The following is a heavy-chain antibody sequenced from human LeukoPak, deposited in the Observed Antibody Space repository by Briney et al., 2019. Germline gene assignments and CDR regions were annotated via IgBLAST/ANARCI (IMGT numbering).Heavy chain of an antibody. J-gene: IGHJ4*02. CDR3: ARGAGGSSGWSTVRYFDW. Sequence: AGGSLRLSCAASGFTFSDYAMHWVRQAPGKGLEWVTLISYNGVNKYYADSVKGRFTISRDNSKNTLYLQLDSLGVEDTAVYYCARGAGGSSGWSTVRYFDWWGQGTLVTVSS. CDR1: GFTFSDYA. V-gene: IGHV3-30-3*01. D-gene: IGHD6-13*01. CDR2: ISYNGVNK.